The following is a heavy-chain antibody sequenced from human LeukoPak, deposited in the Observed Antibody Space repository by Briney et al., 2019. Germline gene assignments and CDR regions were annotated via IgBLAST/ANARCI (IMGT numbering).Heavy chain of an antibody. CDR3: ARDKTAGVPAAMNYYYYGMDV. CDR2: ISYDGSNK. CDR1: GFTFSSYA. D-gene: IGHD2-2*01. Sequence: GGSLRLSCAASGFTFSSYAMHWVRQVPGKGLEWVSVISYDGSNKYYADSVKGRFTISRDNSKNTLYLQMNSLRAEDTAVYYCARDKTAGVPAAMNYYYYGMDVWGKGTTVTVSS. J-gene: IGHJ6*04. V-gene: IGHV3-30*04.